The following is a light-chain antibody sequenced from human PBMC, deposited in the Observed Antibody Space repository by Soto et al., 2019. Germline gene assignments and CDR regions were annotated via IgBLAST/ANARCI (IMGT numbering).Light chain of an antibody. CDR2: RAS. CDR1: QSVSSK. V-gene: IGKV3-15*01. Sequence: VLTQSPATLSLSPWERATLSCMASQSVSSKLAWYQQKPVQAPRLLIYRASTRATDIPARFSGSGSGTEFTLTISSLQSEDFAVYYCQQYNNWPPATFGQGTKVDIK. J-gene: IGKJ1*01. CDR3: QQYNNWPPAT.